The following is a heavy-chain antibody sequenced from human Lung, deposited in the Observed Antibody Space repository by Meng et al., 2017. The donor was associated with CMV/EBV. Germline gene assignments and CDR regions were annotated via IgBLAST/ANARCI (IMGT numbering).Heavy chain of an antibody. CDR1: GGSISSGGFY. J-gene: IGHJ5*02. CDR3: ARTNYGDYNWFDP. D-gene: IGHD4-17*01. V-gene: IGHV4-31*03. Sequence: QAQLQESGPGLVKPSQTLSLTCTVSGGSISSGGFYWSWIRQHPGKGLEWIGYIYYSGSTYYNPSLRSRVAISIDTSKNQFSLKLTSVTAADTAVYFCARTNYGDYNWFDPWGQGTLVTVSS. CDR2: IYYSGST.